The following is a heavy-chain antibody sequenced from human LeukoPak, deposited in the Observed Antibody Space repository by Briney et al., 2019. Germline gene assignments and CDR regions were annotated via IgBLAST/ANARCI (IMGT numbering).Heavy chain of an antibody. Sequence: GGPLRLSCAASGFTFSSYEMNWVRQAPGKGLEWVSYISSSGSTIYYADSVKGRFTISRDNSKNTLYLQMNSLRAEDTAVYYCAKRIQSAMATGYWGQGTLVTVSS. CDR2: ISSSGSTI. D-gene: IGHD5-18*01. J-gene: IGHJ4*02. CDR1: GFTFSSYE. V-gene: IGHV3-48*03. CDR3: AKRIQSAMATGY.